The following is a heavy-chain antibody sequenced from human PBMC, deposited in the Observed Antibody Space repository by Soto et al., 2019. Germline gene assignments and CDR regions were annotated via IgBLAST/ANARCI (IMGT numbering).Heavy chain of an antibody. J-gene: IGHJ4*02. D-gene: IGHD3-10*01. CDR1: GFSFGSYA. V-gene: IGHV3-23*01. CDR2: ISGSDGKT. CDR3: ARRSYLDY. Sequence: DVQLWESGGGLVQPGGSLRLSCVASGFSFGSYALTWVRQAPGKGLEWVSTISGSDGKTFYADAVKGRFSISRDISQSTLYLQMNSLRADDTAIYYCARRSYLDYWGQGTRVTVSS.